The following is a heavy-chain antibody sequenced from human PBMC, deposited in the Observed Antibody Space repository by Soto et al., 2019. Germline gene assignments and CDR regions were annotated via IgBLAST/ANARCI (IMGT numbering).Heavy chain of an antibody. CDR2: IYYNGST. J-gene: IGHJ6*02. V-gene: IGHV4-39*01. CDR1: GDSITSSGSY. D-gene: IGHD6-19*01. CDR3: ARHGGTSGWYPRIYYSGMNV. Sequence: QLKLQESGPGLVKPSETLSLTCTVSGDSITSSGSYWGWIRQPPGKGLEWIGSIYYNGSTYYNPSLKSRVTISVDTSKNHLSLKLTSMTAADTAMYYCARHGGTSGWYPRIYYSGMNVWGQGTTVTVSS.